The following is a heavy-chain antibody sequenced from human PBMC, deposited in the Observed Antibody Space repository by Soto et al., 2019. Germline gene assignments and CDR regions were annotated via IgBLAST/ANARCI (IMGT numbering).Heavy chain of an antibody. D-gene: IGHD5-12*01. J-gene: IGHJ4*02. CDR1: GFTVYNNY. Sequence: GGSLILSCAASGFTVYNNYMTWVRQAPGKGLEFVSLIYSGGSPYYADSVKGRFTISRDISKNTLYLQMNSLRAEDTAVYYCARLSRNRGYDSADYWGQGTRVTVSS. V-gene: IGHV3-53*01. CDR2: IYSGGSP. CDR3: ARLSRNRGYDSADY.